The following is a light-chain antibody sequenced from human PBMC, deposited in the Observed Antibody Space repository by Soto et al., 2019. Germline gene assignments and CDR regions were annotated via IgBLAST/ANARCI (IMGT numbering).Light chain of an antibody. CDR3: QQSYSTPIS. V-gene: IGKV1-39*01. J-gene: IGKJ5*01. CDR2: TAS. Sequence: DIQMTQSPSSLSASVVDTVTITCRASQSISSHLNWYQQKPGKAPNLLMYTASNLQSGVPSRFSGSGSGTDFTLTISSLQPEDFATYYCQQSYSTPISFGQGTRLEIK. CDR1: QSISSH.